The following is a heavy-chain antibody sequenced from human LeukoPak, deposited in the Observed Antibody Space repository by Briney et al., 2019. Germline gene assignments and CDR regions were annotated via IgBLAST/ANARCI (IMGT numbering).Heavy chain of an antibody. CDR1: GYTFTDYY. J-gene: IGHJ4*02. V-gene: IGHV1-2*02. Sequence: GASVRLSCKASGYTFTDYYMHWVRQAPGQGLEYMGWLNPNSGDTNHAQIFQGRVTLTRDTSISTAYMELSSLRSDDSAVYYCAGEYCSGGNCRQGFDFWGQGTLVAVSS. D-gene: IGHD2-15*01. CDR3: AGEYCSGGNCRQGFDF. CDR2: LNPNSGDT.